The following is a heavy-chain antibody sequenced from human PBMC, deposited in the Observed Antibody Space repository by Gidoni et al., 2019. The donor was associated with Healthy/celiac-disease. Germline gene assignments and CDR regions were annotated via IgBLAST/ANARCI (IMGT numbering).Heavy chain of an antibody. D-gene: IGHD6-13*01. Sequence: QITLKESGPTLVKPTQTLTPTCTFSGFSLSTSGVGVGWIRQPPGQALEWLALIYWDDDKRYSPSLKSRLTITKDTSKNQVVLTMTNMDPVDTATYYCAHPMAAAGTGGALYWGQGTLVTVSS. V-gene: IGHV2-5*02. CDR1: GFSLSTSGVG. CDR3: AHPMAAAGTGGALY. J-gene: IGHJ4*02. CDR2: IYWDDDK.